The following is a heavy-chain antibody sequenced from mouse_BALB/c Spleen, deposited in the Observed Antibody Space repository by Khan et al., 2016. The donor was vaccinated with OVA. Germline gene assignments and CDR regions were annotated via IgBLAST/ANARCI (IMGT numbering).Heavy chain of an antibody. D-gene: IGHD6-1*01. V-gene: IGHV1-26*01. CDR2: INPDNGDT. CDR1: GYTFTDHY. CDR3: AKGLWDY. J-gene: IGHJ2*01. Sequence: IQLVQSGPELVKPGASVKMSCKASGYTFTDHYMKWVRQSHGKILEWIADINPDNGDTFYNQKFKDKATLTVDKSSSTAYMQLNSLTSEDSAVYFCAKGLWDYWGQGTTLTVSS.